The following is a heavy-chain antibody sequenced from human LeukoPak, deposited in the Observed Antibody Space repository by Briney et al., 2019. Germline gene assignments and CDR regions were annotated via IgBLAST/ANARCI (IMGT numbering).Heavy chain of an antibody. V-gene: IGHV3-30*04. CDR3: AREVGKRDFDY. J-gene: IGHJ4*02. CDR1: GFTFSFYA. CDR2: ISSDGSNG. Sequence: GGSLRLSCAASGFTFSFYAIHWVRQAPGKGLEWVAVISSDGSNGYYADSVKGRFTISRDNSKNTLYLQMNSLRGEDTAVYYCAREVGKRDFDYWGQGTLVTVSS. D-gene: IGHD1-26*01.